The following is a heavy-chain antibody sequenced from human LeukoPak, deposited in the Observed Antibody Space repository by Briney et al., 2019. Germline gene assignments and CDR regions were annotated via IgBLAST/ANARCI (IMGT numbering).Heavy chain of an antibody. CDR1: GFTFGDYA. CDR3: TRDPEYFWSGHQFDY. V-gene: IGHV3-49*04. CDR2: IRSKAYGGTT. Sequence: GGSLRLSCTASGFTFGDYAMSWVRQAPGKGLEWVGFIRSKAYGGTTEYAASVKGRFTISRDDSKSIAYLQMNSLKTEDTAVYYCTRDPEYFWSGHQFDYWGQGTLVTVSS. J-gene: IGHJ4*02. D-gene: IGHD3-3*01.